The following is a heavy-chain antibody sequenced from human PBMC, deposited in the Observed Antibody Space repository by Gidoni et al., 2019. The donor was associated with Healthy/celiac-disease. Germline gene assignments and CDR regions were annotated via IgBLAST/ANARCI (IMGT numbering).Heavy chain of an antibody. Sequence: DVQLVESGGGLVQPGGSLRLSCAASGFTVRSNYMRAVRQALGQGMEWVSVIYSGGSTYYEDPVKGRFTISRHNSKNTIYLKMNSLKSEDTAVYYCARGTVTTGYYYYGMDVWGQGTTVTVSS. J-gene: IGHJ6*02. CDR2: IYSGGST. CDR1: GFTVRSNY. D-gene: IGHD4-17*01. V-gene: IGHV3-53*04. CDR3: ARGTVTTGYYYYGMDV.